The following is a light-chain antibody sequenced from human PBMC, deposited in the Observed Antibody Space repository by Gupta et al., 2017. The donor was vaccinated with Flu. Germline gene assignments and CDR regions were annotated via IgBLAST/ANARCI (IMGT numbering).Light chain of an antibody. V-gene: IGKV1-5*03. CDR2: KAS. CDR1: QSISNW. CDR3: LQYNSYSWT. Sequence: GDRVTITCRASQSISNWLAWLLQKPGKPPKLLIHKASNLESGVPSRFSGRGSGTEFTLTISSLQPDDFATYYCLQYNSYSWTFGQGTRVEIK. J-gene: IGKJ1*01.